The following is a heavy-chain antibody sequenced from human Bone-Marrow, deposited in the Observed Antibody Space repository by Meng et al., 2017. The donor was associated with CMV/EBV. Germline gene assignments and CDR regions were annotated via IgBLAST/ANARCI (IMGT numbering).Heavy chain of an antibody. V-gene: IGHV3-7*03. CDR1: GFTFSSYW. CDR2: IKQDGSEK. CDR3: ARGGSGWYGGVFDY. D-gene: IGHD6-19*01. J-gene: IGHJ4*02. Sequence: GESLKISCAASGFTFSSYWMSWVRQAPGKGLEWVANIKQDGSEKYYVDSVKGRFTISRDNAKSSLYLQMNSLRAEDTAVYYCARGGSGWYGGVFDYWGQGTLVTVSS.